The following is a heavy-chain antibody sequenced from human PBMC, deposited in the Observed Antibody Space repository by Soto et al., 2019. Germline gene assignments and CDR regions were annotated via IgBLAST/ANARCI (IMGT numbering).Heavy chain of an antibody. V-gene: IGHV4-31*03. CDR1: GGSISSGGYY. CDR2: IYYSGST. J-gene: IGHJ5*02. CDR3: ARGEGYYYDSSGYYYVGWFDP. D-gene: IGHD3-22*01. Sequence: QVQLQESGPGLVKPSQTLSLTCTVSGGSISSGGYYWSWIRQHPGKGLEWIGYIYYSGSTYYNPSLKSRVTISVDTSKNQFSLKLSSVTAADTAVYYCARGEGYYYDSSGYYYVGWFDPWGQGTLVTVSS.